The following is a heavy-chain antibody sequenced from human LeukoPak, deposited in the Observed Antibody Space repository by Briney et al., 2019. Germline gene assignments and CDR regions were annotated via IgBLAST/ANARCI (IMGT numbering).Heavy chain of an antibody. Sequence: GGSLRLSCAASGFTFSSYEMNWVRQAPGEGLEWLSYISSSGSTTYYADSVKGRFTISRDNAKNSLYLQMNSLRAEDTAVYYCARDQKGRSGYLTYNWFDPWGQGTLVTVSS. CDR1: GFTFSSYE. CDR3: ARDQKGRSGYLTYNWFDP. V-gene: IGHV3-48*03. J-gene: IGHJ5*02. CDR2: ISSSGSTT. D-gene: IGHD3-3*01.